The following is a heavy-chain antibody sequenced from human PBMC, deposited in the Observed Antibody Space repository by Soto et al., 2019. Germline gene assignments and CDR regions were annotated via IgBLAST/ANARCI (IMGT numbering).Heavy chain of an antibody. CDR3: AKTRIADRVFDY. Sequence: GGSLRLSGAASGFTFSSYAISWVRQAPGKGLEWVSAISGSGVSTYYADSVKGRFTISRDNSKNTLYLQMNSLRAEDTAVYYCAKTRIADRVFDYWGQGTLVTVSS. V-gene: IGHV3-23*01. D-gene: IGHD6-6*01. CDR2: ISGSGVST. CDR1: GFTFSSYA. J-gene: IGHJ4*02.